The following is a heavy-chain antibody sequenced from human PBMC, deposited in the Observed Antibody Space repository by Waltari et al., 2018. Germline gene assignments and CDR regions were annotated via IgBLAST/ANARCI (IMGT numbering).Heavy chain of an antibody. D-gene: IGHD3-22*01. CDR3: AREEYFYDSSGYSRKYYFDY. CDR1: GGSFIGSY. J-gene: IGHJ4*02. Sequence: QVQLQQWGAGMLKPSETLSLTCPVYGGSFIGSYWSWIRQPTGKGLEWIGEINHRGNTSYNPSLKSRVTISVDTSKNQFSLNLNSVTAADTAVYYCAREEYFYDSSGYSRKYYFDYWGQGTLVTVSS. CDR2: INHRGNT. V-gene: IGHV4-34*01.